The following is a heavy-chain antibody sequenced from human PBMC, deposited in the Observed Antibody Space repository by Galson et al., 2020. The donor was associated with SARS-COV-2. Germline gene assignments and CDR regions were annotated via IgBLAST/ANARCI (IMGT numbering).Heavy chain of an antibody. CDR2: IWYDGSNT. Sequence: GESLKISCAASGFTFSSYGMHWVRQAPGKGLEWVAVIWYDGSNTYYADSVKGRFTISRDNSKNTLYLQMNSLRAEDTAVYYCARDKAYGDYETDYWGQGTLVTVSS. CDR3: ARDKAYGDYETDY. J-gene: IGHJ4*02. V-gene: IGHV3-33*01. CDR1: GFTFSSYG. D-gene: IGHD4-17*01.